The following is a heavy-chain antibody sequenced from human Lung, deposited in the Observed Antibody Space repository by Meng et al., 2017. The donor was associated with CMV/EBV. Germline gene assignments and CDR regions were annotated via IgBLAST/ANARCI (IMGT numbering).Heavy chain of an antibody. J-gene: IGHJ4*02. CDR3: STRRKFRGVDHFDY. Sequence: GEFLKISCAASGLTFSDAWMTWVRQAPGKGLEWVGRIKGKTDGETTDYAAPVKGRFTISRDDSKDMVYLQMNSLKTEDTAVSYCSTRRKFRGVDHFDYWGQGTXVTVSS. D-gene: IGHD3-10*01. CDR2: IKGKTDGETT. CDR1: GLTFSDAW. V-gene: IGHV3-15*01.